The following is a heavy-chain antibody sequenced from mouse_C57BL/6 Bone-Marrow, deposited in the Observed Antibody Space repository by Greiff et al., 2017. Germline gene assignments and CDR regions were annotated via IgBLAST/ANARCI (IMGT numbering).Heavy chain of an antibody. CDR1: GYTFTDYY. V-gene: IGHV1-26*01. D-gene: IGHD1-1*01. Sequence: EVQLKQSGPELVKPGASVKISCKASGYTFTDYYMNWVKQSHGKSLEWIGDINPNNGGTSYNQKFKGKATLTVDKSSSTAYMELRSLTSEDSAVYYCARDGSSYGYFDVWGTGTTVTVSS. CDR2: INPNNGGT. CDR3: ARDGSSYGYFDV. J-gene: IGHJ1*03.